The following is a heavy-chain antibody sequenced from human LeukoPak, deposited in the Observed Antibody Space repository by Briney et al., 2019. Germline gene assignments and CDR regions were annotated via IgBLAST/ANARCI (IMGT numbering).Heavy chain of an antibody. J-gene: IGHJ4*02. CDR3: ARDRDSSPGDY. Sequence: ASVKVSCKASGYTFTGYYMHWVRQAPGQGLEWMGWINPNSGGTKYAQKFQGRVTMTRDTSISTAYMELSSLRSDDTAMYYCARDRDSSPGDYWCQGTLVTVSS. D-gene: IGHD3-22*01. CDR1: GYTFTGYY. CDR2: INPNSGGT. V-gene: IGHV1-2*02.